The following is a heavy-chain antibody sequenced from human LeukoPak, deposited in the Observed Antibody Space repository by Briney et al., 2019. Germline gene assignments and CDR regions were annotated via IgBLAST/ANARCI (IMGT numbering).Heavy chain of an antibody. CDR1: GFTFSNYW. J-gene: IGHJ4*02. D-gene: IGHD1-26*01. CDR3: ARESSVGAHKAFDY. Sequence: PGLSLRLSCAASGFTFSNYWMHWVRQAPGKGLVWVSRINSDGSSTTYADSVKGRFTISRDNAKNTLYLQMISLRAEDTAVYYCARESSVGAHKAFDYWGQGTLVTVSS. V-gene: IGHV3-74*01. CDR2: INSDGSST.